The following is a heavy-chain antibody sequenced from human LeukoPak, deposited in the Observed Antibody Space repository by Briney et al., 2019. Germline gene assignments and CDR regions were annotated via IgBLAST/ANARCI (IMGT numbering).Heavy chain of an antibody. J-gene: IGHJ4*02. CDR1: GYGLTGYW. CDR2: VYGGYSET. V-gene: IGHV5-51*01. CDR3: ARSWYTSGWYYFDH. Sequence: GESLKISCQGSGYGLTGYWVAWGRRMPGKGLEWMGIVYGGYSETRYSPSFQGQVTISADKSVSTAYLQWSSLKASDTAMYYCARSWYTSGWYYFDHWGQGTLVTVSS. D-gene: IGHD6-19*01.